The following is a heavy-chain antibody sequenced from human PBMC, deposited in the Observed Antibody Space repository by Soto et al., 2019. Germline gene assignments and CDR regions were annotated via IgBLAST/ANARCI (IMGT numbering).Heavy chain of an antibody. V-gene: IGHV1-46*01. Sequence: ASVKVSCKASGYTFTSYYMHWGRQAPGQGLEWMGIINPSGGSTSYAQKFQGRVTMTRDTSTSTVYMELSSLRSEDTAVYYCARDRAVAGRTYYYYYGMDVWGQGTTVTVSS. CDR2: INPSGGST. J-gene: IGHJ6*02. D-gene: IGHD6-19*01. CDR3: ARDRAVAGRTYYYYYGMDV. CDR1: GYTFTSYY.